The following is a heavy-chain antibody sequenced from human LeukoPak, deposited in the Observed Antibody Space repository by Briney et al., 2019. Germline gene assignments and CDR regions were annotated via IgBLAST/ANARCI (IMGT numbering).Heavy chain of an antibody. D-gene: IGHD2-2*01. CDR3: ANSPTVVSPFDY. J-gene: IGHJ4*02. CDR2: ISGSGGST. V-gene: IGHV3-23*01. CDR1: GFTFSSYA. Sequence: PGGSLRLSCAASGFTFSSYAMSGVRQAPGKGLEGVLAISGSGGSTYYADSVKGRFTISRDNSKNTLYLQMNSLRAEDTDVYYCANSPTVVSPFDYWGQGTLGTVSS.